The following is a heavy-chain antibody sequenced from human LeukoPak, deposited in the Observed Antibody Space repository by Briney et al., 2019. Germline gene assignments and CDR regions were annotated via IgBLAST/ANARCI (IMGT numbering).Heavy chain of an antibody. V-gene: IGHV3-21*01. CDR1: GLTFGSYS. D-gene: IGHD6-19*01. Sequence: GGSLRLSCAASGLTFGSYSMNWVRQAPGKGLEWVSSISSSSSYIYYADSVKGRFTISRDNAKNSLYLQMNSLRAEDTAVYYCARVMSIAVAGTGDDYWGQGTLVTVSS. CDR2: ISSSSSYI. CDR3: ARVMSIAVAGTGDDY. J-gene: IGHJ4*02.